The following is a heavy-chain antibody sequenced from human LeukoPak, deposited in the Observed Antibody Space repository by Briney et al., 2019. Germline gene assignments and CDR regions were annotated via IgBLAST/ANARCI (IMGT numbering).Heavy chain of an antibody. CDR3: ATDLSGSYSYSAY. V-gene: IGHV1-24*01. Sequence: ASVKVSCKVSGYTLTELCMHWVRQARGKGLEWMGGFDPEDGETSYAQMFQGRVTMTENTSTATAYMELSSLRSEDKPVYYCATDLSGSYSYSAYWGQGTLVTVSS. CDR1: GYTLTELC. J-gene: IGHJ4*02. CDR2: FDPEDGET. D-gene: IGHD1-26*01.